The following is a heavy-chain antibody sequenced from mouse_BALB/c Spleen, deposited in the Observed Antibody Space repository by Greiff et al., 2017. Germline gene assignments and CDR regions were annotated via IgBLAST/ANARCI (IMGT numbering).Heavy chain of an antibody. CDR3: ARSGYYYGSNAMDY. V-gene: IGHV1-14*01. D-gene: IGHD1-1*01. CDR2: INPYNDGT. Sequence: EVHLVESGPELVKPGASVKMSCKASGYTFTSYVMHWVKQKPGQGLEWIGYINPYNDGTKYNEKFKGKATLTSDKSSSTAYMELSSLTSEDSAVYYCARSGYYYGSNAMDYWGQGTSVTVSS. CDR1: GYTFTSYV. J-gene: IGHJ4*01.